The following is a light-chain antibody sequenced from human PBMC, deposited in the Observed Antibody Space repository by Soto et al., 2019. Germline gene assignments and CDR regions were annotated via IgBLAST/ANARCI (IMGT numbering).Light chain of an antibody. CDR1: QSVSNQ. CDR3: QQGSNWPPWT. Sequence: EIVVTQNKTMVSLSPGDRAIPSCRPSQSVSNQLAWYQQKPGQAPRLLIYDASNRASGIPARFRGSGSGTDFTLTISSLEPEDFAVYYCQQGSNWPPWTFGQGSMVDVK. J-gene: IGKJ1*01. V-gene: IGKV3-11*01. CDR2: DAS.